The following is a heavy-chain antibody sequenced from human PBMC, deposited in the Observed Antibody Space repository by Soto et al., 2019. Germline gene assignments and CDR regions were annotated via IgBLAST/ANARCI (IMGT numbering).Heavy chain of an antibody. J-gene: IGHJ4*02. CDR1: GFTFSSYG. CDR2: IWYDGGNK. V-gene: IGHV3-33*01. CDR3: ARDLGSGDLYFDY. Sequence: LRLSCAASGFTFSSYGMHWVRQAPGKGLEWVAVIWYDGGNKYYADSVKGRFTISRDNSKNTLYLQMNSLRAEDTAVYYCARDLGSGDLYFDYWGQGTLVTVSS. D-gene: IGHD4-17*01.